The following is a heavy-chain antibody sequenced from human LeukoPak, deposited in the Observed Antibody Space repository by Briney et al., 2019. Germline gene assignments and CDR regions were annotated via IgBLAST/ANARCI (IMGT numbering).Heavy chain of an antibody. CDR3: AREGAGSGWPDY. D-gene: IGHD6-19*01. Sequence: ASVKVSCKASGYTFINYGISWVRQAPGQGLEWMGWTNGYNGNTNYAQKLQGRVSMTTDTSTNTAYMELRSLRSDDTAEYYCAREGAGSGWPDYWGQGTLVTVSS. CDR1: GYTFINYG. V-gene: IGHV1-18*01. J-gene: IGHJ4*02. CDR2: TNGYNGNT.